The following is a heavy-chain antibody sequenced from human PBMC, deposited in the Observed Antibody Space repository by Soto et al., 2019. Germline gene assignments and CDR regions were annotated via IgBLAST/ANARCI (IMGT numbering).Heavy chain of an antibody. D-gene: IGHD2-2*01. CDR1: GFTFSDYY. J-gene: IGHJ6*02. Sequence: QVQLVESGGGLVKPGGSLRLSCAASGFTFSDYYMSWIRQAPGKGLEWVSYISSSGSTIYYADSVKGRFTISRDNAKNSLYLQMNSLRAEDTAVYYCARDLFVGTHCISTSCYSYGMDVWGQGTTVTVSS. CDR2: ISSSGSTI. CDR3: ARDLFVGTHCISTSCYSYGMDV. V-gene: IGHV3-11*01.